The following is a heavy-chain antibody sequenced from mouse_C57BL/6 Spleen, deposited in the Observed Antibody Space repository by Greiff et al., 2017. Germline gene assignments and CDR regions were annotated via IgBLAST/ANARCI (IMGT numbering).Heavy chain of an antibody. D-gene: IGHD2-4*01. CDR3: ARWEDYDGEDYFDY. V-gene: IGHV14-2*01. Sequence: EVKLMESGAELVKPGASVKLSCTASGFNTKDYYMHWVKQRTEQGLEWIGRIEPEDGETKYAPKFQGKATITADTSSNTAYLQLSSLTSEDTAVYYCARWEDYDGEDYFDYWGQGTTLTVSS. CDR2: IEPEDGET. J-gene: IGHJ2*01. CDR1: GFNTKDYY.